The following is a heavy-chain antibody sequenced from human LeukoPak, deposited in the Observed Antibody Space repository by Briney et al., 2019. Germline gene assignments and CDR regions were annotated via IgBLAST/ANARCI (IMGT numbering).Heavy chain of an antibody. J-gene: IGHJ4*02. V-gene: IGHV3-21*01. CDR1: GFTFSSYS. D-gene: IGHD1-26*01. Sequence: GGSLRLSCAASGFTFSSYSMNWVRQAPGEGLERVSFITSSNNHIDYADSVKGRFTISRDNAKNSLYLQMNSLRAEDTALYFCARGSGSGSWLIDYWGQGALVTVSS. CDR2: ITSSNNHI. CDR3: ARGSGSGSWLIDY.